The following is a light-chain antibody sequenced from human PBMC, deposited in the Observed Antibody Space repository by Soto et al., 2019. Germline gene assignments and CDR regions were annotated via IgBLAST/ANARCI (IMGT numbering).Light chain of an antibody. Sequence: ELVLTQSPGTLSLAPGERATLSCRASQSVTSSYLAWYQQKPGQAPRLLIYGASSRATGIPDKFSGSGSGTDFTLTISRLETEDFSVYYCQQYGSSPLTFGEGTKGEIK. V-gene: IGKV3-20*01. CDR1: QSVTSSY. CDR3: QQYGSSPLT. J-gene: IGKJ4*01. CDR2: GAS.